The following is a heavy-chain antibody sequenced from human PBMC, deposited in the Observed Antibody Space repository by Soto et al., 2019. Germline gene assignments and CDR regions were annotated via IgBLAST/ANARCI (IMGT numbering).Heavy chain of an antibody. D-gene: IGHD4-17*01. V-gene: IGHV3-23*01. Sequence: EVQLLESGGGLVQPGGSLRLSCAASGFTFSSYAMSWVRQAPGKGLEWVSAISGSGGSTYYADSVKGRFTISRDNSKNTLYLPMNSLRAEDTAVYYCVSTVTTLYYYYYMDVWGKGTTVTVSS. CDR3: VSTVTTLYYYYYMDV. CDR1: GFTFSSYA. CDR2: ISGSGGST. J-gene: IGHJ6*03.